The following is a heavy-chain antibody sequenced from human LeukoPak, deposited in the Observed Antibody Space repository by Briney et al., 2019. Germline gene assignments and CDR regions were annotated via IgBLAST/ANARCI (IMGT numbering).Heavy chain of an antibody. CDR1: GFTFNRYW. CDR2: IKEDGGEK. J-gene: IGHJ4*02. V-gene: IGHV3-7*04. D-gene: IGHD1-26*01. CDR3: VRDSYSCSHPN. Sequence: GGSLRLSCAASGFTFNRYWMNWVRQAPGKGLEWVANIKEDGGEKFYVDSVKGRFTISRDNADNLLYLQMNSLRADDTAVYYCVRDSYSCSHPNWGQGTLVTVSS.